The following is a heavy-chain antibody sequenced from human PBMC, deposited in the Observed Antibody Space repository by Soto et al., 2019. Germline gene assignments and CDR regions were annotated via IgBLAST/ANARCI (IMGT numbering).Heavy chain of an antibody. CDR1: GYSFTSLD. CDR2: MQPSTGRT. D-gene: IGHD1-26*01. CDR3: ARGVSAGVDY. Sequence: GALTISCKACGYSFTSLDMTRVRQTAGQGLEWMGWMQPSTGRTGYAQKFQGRVTMTRDSSINTAYMELTTLTSDDTAFYYCARGVSAGVDYWGQGTLVTVSS. J-gene: IGHJ4*02. V-gene: IGHV1-8*01.